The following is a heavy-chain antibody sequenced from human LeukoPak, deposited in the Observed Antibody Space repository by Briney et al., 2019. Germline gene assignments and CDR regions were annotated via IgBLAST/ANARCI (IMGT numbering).Heavy chain of an antibody. D-gene: IGHD3-9*01. CDR3: ASPPPNYDILTGFEY. V-gene: IGHV1-3*01. J-gene: IGHJ4*02. Sequence: GASVKVSCKASGYTFTRYAMHWVRQAPGQGLEWMGWINAGNGNTKYSQKFQGRVTITRDTSASTAYMELSSLRSEDTAVYYCASPPPNYDILTGFEYWGQGTLVTVSS. CDR2: INAGNGNT. CDR1: GYTFTRYA.